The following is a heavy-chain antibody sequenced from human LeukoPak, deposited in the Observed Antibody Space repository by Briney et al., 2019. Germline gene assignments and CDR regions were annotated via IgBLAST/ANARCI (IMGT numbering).Heavy chain of an antibody. D-gene: IGHD3-16*01. J-gene: IGHJ5*02. CDR3: ARDYVGDNWFDP. CDR1: GYTFTSHY. CDR2: ISPNSGGT. V-gene: IGHV1-2*02. Sequence: ASVKVSCKASGYTFTSHYMHWVRQAPGQGLEWMGWISPNSGGTNYAQKFQGRVTMTRDTSISTAYMELSRLRSDDTAVYYCARDYVGDNWFDPWGQGTLVTVSS.